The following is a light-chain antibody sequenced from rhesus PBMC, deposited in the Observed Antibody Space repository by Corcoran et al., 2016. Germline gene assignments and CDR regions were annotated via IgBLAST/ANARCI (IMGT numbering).Light chain of an antibody. V-gene: IGLV2-13*02. J-gene: IGLJ1*01. CDR2: EVS. CDR1: SGDIGGYNR. CDR3: SSYATSSGFI. Sequence: QAALTQSPSVSGSPGQSVTISCTGTSGDIGGYNRVSWYQQHPGKAPKLMIYEVSKRPSGVSDRFSGSKSGNTASLTISGLQAEDEADYYCSSYATSSGFIFGAGTRLTVL.